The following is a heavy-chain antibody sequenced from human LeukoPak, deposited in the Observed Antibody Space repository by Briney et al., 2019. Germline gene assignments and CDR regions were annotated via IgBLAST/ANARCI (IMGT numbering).Heavy chain of an antibody. J-gene: IGHJ4*02. D-gene: IGHD5-12*01. CDR2: ISSSSSTI. CDR1: GFTFSSYS. V-gene: IGHV3-48*01. Sequence: PGGSLRLSCAASGFTFSSYSMNWVRQAPGKGLEWVSYISSSSSTIYYADSVKGRFTISRDNSKNTLYLQMNSLRAEDTAVYYCAKGSRSNIVATAQAAWGQGTLVTVSS. CDR3: AKGSRSNIVATAQAA.